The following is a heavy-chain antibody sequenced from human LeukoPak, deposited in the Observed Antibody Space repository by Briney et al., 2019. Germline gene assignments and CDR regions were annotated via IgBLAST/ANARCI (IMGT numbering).Heavy chain of an antibody. CDR1: GDSVSSNNAA. CDR2: TYYRSRWYN. Sequence: SQTLSLTCAISGDSVSSNNAAWNWMRQSPSRGLEWLGKTYYRSRWYNDYAVSVKSRLIISPDTSKNQFSLQLNSVTPEDTALYFCARDYASSKRGFYFYMDVWGKGTTVTVSS. D-gene: IGHD3-10*01. J-gene: IGHJ6*03. CDR3: ARDYASSKRGFYFYMDV. V-gene: IGHV6-1*01.